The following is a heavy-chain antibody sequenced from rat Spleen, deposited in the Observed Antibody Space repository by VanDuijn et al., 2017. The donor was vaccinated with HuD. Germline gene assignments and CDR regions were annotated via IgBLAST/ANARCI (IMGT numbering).Heavy chain of an antibody. J-gene: IGHJ2*01. CDR3: TRGLMYTTDYFDY. D-gene: IGHD1-6*01. CDR1: GFTFSDYY. V-gene: IGHV5-22*01. Sequence: EVQLVESGGGLVQPGRSLKLSCAASGFTFSDYYMAWVRQAPKKGLEWVASISYEGSSTYYRDSVKGRFTISRDNAKSTLYLQMNSLRSEDTATYYCTRGLMYTTDYFDYWGQGVMVTVSS. CDR2: ISYEGSST.